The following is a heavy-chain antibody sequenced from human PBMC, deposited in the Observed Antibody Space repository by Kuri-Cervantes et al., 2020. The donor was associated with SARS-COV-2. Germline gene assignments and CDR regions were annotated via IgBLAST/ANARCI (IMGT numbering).Heavy chain of an antibody. Sequence: SETLSLTCAVYGGSFSGYYWSWIRQPPGKGLEWIGEINHSGSTNYNPSLKSRVTISVDTSKNQFSLQLSSVTAADTAVYYCARQGFSKGGYFDYWGQGTLVTVSS. CDR2: INHSGST. D-gene: IGHD3-3*01. J-gene: IGHJ4*02. V-gene: IGHV4-34*01. CDR3: ARQGFSKGGYFDY. CDR1: GGSFSGYY.